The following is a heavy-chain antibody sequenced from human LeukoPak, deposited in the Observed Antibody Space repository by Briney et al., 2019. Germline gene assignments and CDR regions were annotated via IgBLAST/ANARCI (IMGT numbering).Heavy chain of an antibody. CDR3: QRTAYDILTGYPNGMDV. D-gene: IGHD3-9*01. CDR2: IDPSDSYT. CDR1: GYSFTSYW. J-gene: IGHJ6*04. Sequence: GESLKISCKGSGYSFTSYWISWVRQMPGKGLEWMGRIDPSDSYTTYSPSFQGHVTISADKSISTAYLQWSSLKASDTAIYYWQRTAYDILTGYPNGMDVWGKGTTVTVSS. V-gene: IGHV5-10-1*01.